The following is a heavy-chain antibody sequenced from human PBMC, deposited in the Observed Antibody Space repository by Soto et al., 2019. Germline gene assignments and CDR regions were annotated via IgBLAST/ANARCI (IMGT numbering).Heavy chain of an antibody. CDR2: ISGYNGDT. Sequence: ASVKVSCKASGYTFTSYGISWVRQAPGQGLECMGWISGYNGDTDYAQKLQDRVTMTIDTSTSTAYMELRSLRIDDTAVYYCARGTSHYYGMDVWGQGPRSPSP. V-gene: IGHV1-18*01. CDR1: GYTFTSYG. CDR3: ARGTSHYYGMDV. J-gene: IGHJ6*02.